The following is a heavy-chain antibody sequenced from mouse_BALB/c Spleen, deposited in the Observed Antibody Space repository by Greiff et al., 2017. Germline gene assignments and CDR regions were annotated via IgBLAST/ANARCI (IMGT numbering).Heavy chain of an antibody. Sequence: EVQLQQSGAELVKPGASVKLSCTASGFNIKDTYMHWVKQRPEQGLEWIGRIDPANGNTKYDPKFQGKATITADTSSNTAYLQLSSLTSEDTAVYYCARNDGSSWFADWGQGTLVTVSA. CDR1: GFNIKDTY. D-gene: IGHD1-1*01. J-gene: IGHJ3*01. V-gene: IGHV14-3*02. CDR2: IDPANGNT. CDR3: ARNDGSSWFAD.